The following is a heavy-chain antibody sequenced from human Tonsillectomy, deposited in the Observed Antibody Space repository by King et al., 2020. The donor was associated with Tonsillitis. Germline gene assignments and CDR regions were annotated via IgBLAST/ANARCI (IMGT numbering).Heavy chain of an antibody. CDR1: GGSISSGDYY. CDR3: ARDKIAGTPQGWFDP. V-gene: IGHV4-30-4*01. J-gene: IGHJ5*02. Sequence: QLQESGPGLVKPSQTLSLTCTVSGGSISSGDYYWSWIRQPPGKGLEWIGYIYYSGSTYYNPSLKSRVTVSVDTFKNKFSLKLSSVTAADTAVYYCARDKIAGTPQGWFDPWGQGSLVTVSS. CDR2: IYYSGST. D-gene: IGHD1-1*01.